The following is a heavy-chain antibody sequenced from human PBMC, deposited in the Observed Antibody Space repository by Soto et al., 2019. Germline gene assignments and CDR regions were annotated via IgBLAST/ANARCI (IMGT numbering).Heavy chain of an antibody. V-gene: IGHV1-18*01. Sequence: ASVKVSCKASGYTFTSYGISWVRQAPGQGLEWMGWISAYNGNTNYAQKLQGRVTMTTDTSTSTAYMELRSLRSDDTAVYYCARETSSWYSSWFDYWGQGTLVTVSS. J-gene: IGHJ4*02. CDR2: ISAYNGNT. D-gene: IGHD6-13*01. CDR1: GYTFTSYG. CDR3: ARETSSWYSSWFDY.